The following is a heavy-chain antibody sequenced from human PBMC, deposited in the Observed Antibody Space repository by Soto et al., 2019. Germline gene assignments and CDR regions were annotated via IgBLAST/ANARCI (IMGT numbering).Heavy chain of an antibody. CDR3: ATQRSEWELSFDY. Sequence: QVQLVQSGAEVKKPGASVTVSCQAPGYTFTGYYMHWVRQAPGQALEWMGWINPNSGGTNYAQKFQGWFTMTRDTSISTAYMELSRLRSDVTAVYYCATQRSEWELSFDYWGQGTLVTVSA. J-gene: IGHJ4*02. V-gene: IGHV1-2*04. CDR1: GYTFTGYY. CDR2: INPNSGGT. D-gene: IGHD1-26*01.